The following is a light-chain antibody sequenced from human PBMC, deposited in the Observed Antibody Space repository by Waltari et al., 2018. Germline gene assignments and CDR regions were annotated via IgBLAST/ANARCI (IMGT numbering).Light chain of an antibody. CDR3: QVWDSSNGYV. CDR2: DDR. Sequence: SYVLTPPPSVSVAPGQTAKIFCGGDNIGSKNVHWYQQRPGQAPVLAVYDDRDRPSGIPDRFSGSNSGHTATLTISRVEAEDEADYYCQVWDSSNGYVFGTGTKVTVL. V-gene: IGLV3-21*02. J-gene: IGLJ1*01. CDR1: NIGSKN.